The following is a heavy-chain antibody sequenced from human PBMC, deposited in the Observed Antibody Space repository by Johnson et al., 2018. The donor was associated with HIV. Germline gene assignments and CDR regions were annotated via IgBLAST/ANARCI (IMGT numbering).Heavy chain of an antibody. CDR2: ISYSASSM. CDR1: GFTFSDYY. Sequence: HVQLVESGGGLVKPGGSLRLSCAASGFTFSDYYMSWIRQAPGKGLEWVSYISYSASSMFYADSVKDRFTISRDNAKNSLYLQMNSLRDEDTAVYYCARALLIAARPVGAFDIWGQGTMVTVSS. CDR3: ARALLIAARPVGAFDI. D-gene: IGHD6-6*01. V-gene: IGHV3-11*04. J-gene: IGHJ3*02.